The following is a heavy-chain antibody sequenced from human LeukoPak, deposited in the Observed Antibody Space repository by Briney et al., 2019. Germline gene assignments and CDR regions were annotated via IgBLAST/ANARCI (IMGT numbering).Heavy chain of an antibody. V-gene: IGHV7-4-1*02. Sequence: ASVKVSCKASGYTFTSYAMNWVRQAPGQGLEWMGWINTNTGNPTYAQGFTGRFVFSLDTSVSTAYLQISSLKAEDTAAYYCARDFRDIVVVVAAAMNDAFDIWGQGTMVTVSS. CDR2: INTNTGNP. J-gene: IGHJ3*02. CDR3: ARDFRDIVVVVAAAMNDAFDI. CDR1: GYTFTSYA. D-gene: IGHD2-15*01.